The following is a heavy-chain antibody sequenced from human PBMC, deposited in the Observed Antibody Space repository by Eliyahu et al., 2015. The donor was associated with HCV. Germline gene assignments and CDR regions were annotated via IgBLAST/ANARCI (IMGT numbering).Heavy chain of an antibody. D-gene: IGHD6-19*01. Sequence: QVQLQESGPGLVKPSETLSLTCSVSGGSVSTGDYXWSWIRQXPGKGLEWIGXVYYPGSTTYNPSLKSQVTISVDTSKNQFSLKVSSVTAADTAVYFCARSSGWPRLHAFDIWGQGTMVTVSS. CDR2: VYYPGST. CDR3: ARSSGWPRLHAFDI. J-gene: IGHJ3*02. CDR1: GGSVSTGDYX. V-gene: IGHV4-61*08.